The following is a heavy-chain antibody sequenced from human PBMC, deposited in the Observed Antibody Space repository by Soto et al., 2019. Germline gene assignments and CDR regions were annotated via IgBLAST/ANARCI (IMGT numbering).Heavy chain of an antibody. CDR2: VTTAGVPT. CDR3: AKGGGGDHGY. Sequence: EVQLLESGGGLVRPGGSLRLSCEASGFTFSSSDMSWVRQAPGKGLEWVSSVTTAGVPTDYADSVKGRFTISRDNSNNPLYLNMNSLRAEDTAVYYWAKGGGGDHGYWGQGTLVAVSS. V-gene: IGHV3-23*01. D-gene: IGHD2-21*02. CDR1: GFTFSSSD. J-gene: IGHJ4*02.